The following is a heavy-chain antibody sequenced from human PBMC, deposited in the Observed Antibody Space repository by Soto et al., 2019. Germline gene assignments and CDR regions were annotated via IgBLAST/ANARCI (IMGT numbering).Heavy chain of an antibody. CDR3: ARAPLTPRAIQAGYYYYGMDV. Sequence: PSETLSLTCTVSGGSISSGGYYWSWIRQHPGKGLEWIGYIYYSGSTYYNPSLKSRVTISVDTSKNQFSLKLSSVTAADTAVYYCARAPLTPRAIQAGYYYYGMDVWGQGTTVTVSS. CDR2: IYYSGST. V-gene: IGHV4-31*03. J-gene: IGHJ6*02. D-gene: IGHD5-18*01. CDR1: GGSISSGGYY.